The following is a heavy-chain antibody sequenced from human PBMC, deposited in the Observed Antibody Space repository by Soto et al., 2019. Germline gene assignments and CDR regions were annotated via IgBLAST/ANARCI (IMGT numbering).Heavy chain of an antibody. V-gene: IGHV3-21*01. D-gene: IGHD3-3*01. CDR3: ARDTTYYYDHQNC. CDR2: ISSSSSYI. J-gene: IGHJ4*02. Sequence: EVQLVESGGGLVKPGGSLRLSCAASGFTFSSYSMNWVRQAPGQGLEWVSSISSSSSYIYYADSVKGRFTISRDNAKNSLYLQMNSLRAEDTAVYYCARDTTYYYDHQNCWGQGTLVTVSS. CDR1: GFTFSSYS.